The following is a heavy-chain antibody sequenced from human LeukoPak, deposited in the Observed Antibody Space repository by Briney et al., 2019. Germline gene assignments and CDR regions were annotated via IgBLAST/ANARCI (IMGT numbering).Heavy chain of an antibody. D-gene: IGHD5-24*01. V-gene: IGHV4-59*01. CDR3: ARGGEMATREPDYYYGMDV. J-gene: IGHJ6*02. CDR1: GGSISSYY. Sequence: SETLSLTCTVSGGSISSYYWSWIRQPPGKGLEWIGYIYYSGSTNYNPSLKSRVTISVDTSKNQFSLKLSSVTAADTAVYYCARGGEMATREPDYYYGMDVWGQGTTVTVSS. CDR2: IYYSGST.